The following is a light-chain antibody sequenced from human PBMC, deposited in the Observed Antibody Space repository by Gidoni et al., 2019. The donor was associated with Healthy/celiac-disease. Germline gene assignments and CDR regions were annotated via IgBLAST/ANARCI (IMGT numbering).Light chain of an antibody. CDR2: WAS. J-gene: IGKJ1*01. CDR3: QQYYSTTWT. Sequence: DIVMTQSPDSLAVSLGERATINCKSSQIVLYSSNYKNYLAWYQQQPGQPPKLLIYWASTRESGVPDRFSGSGSGTDFTLTISSLQAEDVAVYYCQQYYSTTWTFGQGTKVEIK. CDR1: QIVLYSSNYKNY. V-gene: IGKV4-1*01.